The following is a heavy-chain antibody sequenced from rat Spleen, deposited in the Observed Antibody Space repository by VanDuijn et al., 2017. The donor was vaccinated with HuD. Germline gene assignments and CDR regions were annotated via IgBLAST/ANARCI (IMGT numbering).Heavy chain of an antibody. CDR3: ARNSRYLQDY. J-gene: IGHJ2*01. V-gene: IGHV3-3*01. CDR1: GYSITRSYR. Sequence: EVQLQESGPGLVKPSQSLSLTCSVTGYSITRSYRWNWIRKFPGNRLEWMGYINSAGSTNYNPSLKSRISITRDTSKNQFFLQVNSITTEDTATYYCARNSRYLQDYWGQGVMVTVSS. CDR2: INSAGST. D-gene: IGHD2-1*01.